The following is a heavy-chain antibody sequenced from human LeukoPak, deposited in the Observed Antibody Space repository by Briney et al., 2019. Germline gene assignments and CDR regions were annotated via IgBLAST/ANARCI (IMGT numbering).Heavy chain of an antibody. CDR2: ISGAGSGT. CDR1: GFTFNNYA. CDR3: AKNPYSTTFYYFHS. Sequence: GGSLRLSCVASGFTFNNYAMSWVRQAPGKGLEWVSSISGAGSGTHYADSVKGRFAISGDNSKNTLYLQMNSLRAEDTAVYYCAKNPYSTTFYYFHSWGRGTLVTVSS. J-gene: IGHJ4*02. D-gene: IGHD2/OR15-2a*01. V-gene: IGHV3-23*01.